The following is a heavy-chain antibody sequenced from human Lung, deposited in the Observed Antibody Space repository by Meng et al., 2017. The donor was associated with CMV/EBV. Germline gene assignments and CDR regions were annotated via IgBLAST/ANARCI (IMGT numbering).Heavy chain of an antibody. V-gene: IGHV5-51*01. CDR2: IYPGDSDV. D-gene: IGHD3/OR15-3a*01. CDR1: GYMFNIYW. J-gene: IGHJ4*02. Sequence: GEXXKISCKVSGYMFNIYWIGWVRQKPGKGLEWMGIIYPGDSDVRYSPSFQGQVTISADKSTNTAYLQWSGLRASYTAMYYFARQDWTYCHRAYYFDDWGQGXLVTVSS. CDR3: ARQDWTYCHRAYYFDD.